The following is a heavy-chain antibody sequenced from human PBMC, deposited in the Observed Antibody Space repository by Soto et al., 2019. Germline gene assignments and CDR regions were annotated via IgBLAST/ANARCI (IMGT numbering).Heavy chain of an antibody. Sequence: VGSLRLSCSASGFIFSESTIYWVRQAPGKGLEAISAVSTSGRSTYYADSVKDRFTISRDNSENTLFLQMGSLRPEDTAIYYCVKQAHGLDGVAFDYWGQGTQVTVSS. V-gene: IGHV3-64D*06. CDR2: VSTSGRST. CDR1: GFIFSEST. D-gene: IGHD2-15*01. CDR3: VKQAHGLDGVAFDY. J-gene: IGHJ4*02.